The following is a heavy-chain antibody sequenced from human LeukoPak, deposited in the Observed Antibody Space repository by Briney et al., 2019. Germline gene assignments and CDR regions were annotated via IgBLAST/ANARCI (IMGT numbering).Heavy chain of an antibody. CDR3: ARGYCSGGSCYSYYYYNYMDV. D-gene: IGHD2-15*01. V-gene: IGHV4-39*07. Sequence: SETLSLTCTVSGGSISSSSYYWGWIRQPPGKGLEWIGSIYYSGSTYYNPSLKSRVTISADTSKNQFSLKLGSVTAADTAVYYCARGYCSGGSCYSYYYYNYMDVWGKGTTVTVSS. CDR1: GGSISSSSYY. CDR2: IYYSGST. J-gene: IGHJ6*03.